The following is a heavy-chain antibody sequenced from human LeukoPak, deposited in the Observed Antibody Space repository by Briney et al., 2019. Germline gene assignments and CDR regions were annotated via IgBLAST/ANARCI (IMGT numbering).Heavy chain of an antibody. J-gene: IGHJ6*02. D-gene: IGHD1-1*01. CDR1: GGSISSGGYS. Sequence: SETLSLTCTVSGGSISSGGYSWSWIRQHPGEGLEWIGYIYYSGSTYYNPSLKSRVTISVDTSKNQFSLKLSSVTAADTAVYYCARDELEYGMDVWGQGTTVTVSS. CDR2: IYYSGST. V-gene: IGHV4-31*03. CDR3: ARDELEYGMDV.